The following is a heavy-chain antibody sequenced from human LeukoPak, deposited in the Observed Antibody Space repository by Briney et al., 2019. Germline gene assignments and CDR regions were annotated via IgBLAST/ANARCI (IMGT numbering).Heavy chain of an antibody. Sequence: ASVKVSCKASGYTFTSYTIHWVRQAPGQRLEWMGWINAGNGNTKYSQEFQDRVTITRDTSASTAYMELSSLRSDDTAVYYCARDLTHRRNYDNSGYQIVPAFWGQGTLVTVSS. CDR2: INAGNGNT. V-gene: IGHV1-3*01. J-gene: IGHJ4*02. CDR1: GYTFTSYT. D-gene: IGHD3-22*01. CDR3: ARDLTHRRNYDNSGYQIVPAF.